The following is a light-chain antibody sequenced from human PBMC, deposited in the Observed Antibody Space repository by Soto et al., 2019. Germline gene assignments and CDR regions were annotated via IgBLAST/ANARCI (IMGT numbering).Light chain of an antibody. V-gene: IGLV2-14*03. CDR1: SSDVGGYNY. CDR2: DVS. CDR3: SSYTISSTLV. Sequence: QSALTQPASVSGSPGQSITISCTGTSSDVGGYNYVSWYQHHPGKAPKVMIYDVSNRPSGVSNRFSGSKSGNTASLTISGLQAEDEADYYCSSYTISSTLVFGGGTKLTAL. J-gene: IGLJ2*01.